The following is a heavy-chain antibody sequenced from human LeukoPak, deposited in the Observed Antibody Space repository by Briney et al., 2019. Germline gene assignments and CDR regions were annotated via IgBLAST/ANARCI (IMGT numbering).Heavy chain of an antibody. D-gene: IGHD3-10*01. CDR3: AREASRAGTYYLDY. Sequence: SETLSLTCTVSGGSINSYYWSWIRQPPGKGLERIGYIYYSGSTSYNPSLKSRVTISVDTSKNQFSLKLRSVTAADTAVYFCAREASRAGTYYLDYWGQGTLLTVSS. V-gene: IGHV4-59*01. CDR2: IYYSGST. CDR1: GGSINSYY. J-gene: IGHJ4*02.